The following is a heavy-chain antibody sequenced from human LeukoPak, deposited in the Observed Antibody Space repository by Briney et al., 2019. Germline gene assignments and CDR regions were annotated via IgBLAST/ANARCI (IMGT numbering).Heavy chain of an antibody. CDR1: GYTLTELS. CDR2: FDPEDGET. J-gene: IGHJ5*02. V-gene: IGHV1-24*01. D-gene: IGHD2-2*01. CDR3: ARDRAIDKYQLLLRRSWFDP. Sequence: GASVKVSCKVSGYTLTELSMHWVRQAPGKGLEWMGGFDPEDGETIYAQKFQGRVTMTEDTSTDTAYMELSSLRSDDTAVYYCARDRAIDKYQLLLRRSWFDPWGQGTLVTVSS.